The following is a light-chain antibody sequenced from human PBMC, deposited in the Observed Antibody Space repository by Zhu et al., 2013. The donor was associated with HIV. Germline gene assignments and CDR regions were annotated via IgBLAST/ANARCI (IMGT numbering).Light chain of an antibody. CDR1: QNINHY. CDR3: QQYNNWPPTWT. CDR2: STS. J-gene: IGKJ1*01. V-gene: IGKV1-39*01. Sequence: DIQMTQSPSSLSASVGDRVTITCRASQNINHYLNWYQQKPGKAPKVLIYSTSTLQSGVPSRFSGSGSGTVFTLTISSLQSEDFAVYYCQQYNNWPPTWTFGPGTKVEIK.